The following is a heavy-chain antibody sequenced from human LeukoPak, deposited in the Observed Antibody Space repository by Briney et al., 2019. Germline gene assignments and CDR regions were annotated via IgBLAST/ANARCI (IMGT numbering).Heavy chain of an antibody. CDR3: ARSKISATSYGAF. CDR1: GFTFSSYS. V-gene: IGHV3-21*01. CDR2: ISSSSSYI. Sequence: GGSLRLSCAASGFTFSSYSMNWVRQAPGKGLEWVSSISSSSSYIYYADSVKGRFTISRDNAKNSLYLQMNSLRAEDTAVYYCARSKISATSYGAFWGQETLVTVSS. D-gene: IGHD4/OR15-4a*01. J-gene: IGHJ4*02.